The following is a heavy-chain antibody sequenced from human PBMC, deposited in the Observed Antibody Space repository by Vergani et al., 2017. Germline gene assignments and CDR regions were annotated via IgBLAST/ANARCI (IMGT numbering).Heavy chain of an antibody. CDR2: ISSSSSYT. Sequence: EVQLVESGGGLVQPGGSLRLSCAASGFTFSSYAMSWVRQAPGKGLEWVSYISSSSSYTNYADSVKGRFTISRDNSKNTLYLQMNSLRAEDTAVYYCSREDYGDSRYYYYGMDVWGQGTTVTVSS. CDR3: SREDYGDSRYYYYGMDV. J-gene: IGHJ6*02. D-gene: IGHD4-17*01. CDR1: GFTFSSYA. V-gene: IGHV3-21*05.